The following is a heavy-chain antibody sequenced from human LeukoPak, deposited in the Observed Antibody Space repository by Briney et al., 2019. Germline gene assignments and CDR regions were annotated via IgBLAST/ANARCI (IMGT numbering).Heavy chain of an antibody. Sequence: PGGSLRLSCAASGFTFSTYAMSWVRQAPGKGLEWVSVISGSGGRTYYADSVKGRFTISRDKAKNTLYLQMSSLRGEDTAVYYCAKTDNYYAMDVWGQGTTVTVSS. J-gene: IGHJ6*02. CDR3: AKTDNYYAMDV. CDR2: ISGSGGRT. CDR1: GFTFSTYA. V-gene: IGHV3-23*01.